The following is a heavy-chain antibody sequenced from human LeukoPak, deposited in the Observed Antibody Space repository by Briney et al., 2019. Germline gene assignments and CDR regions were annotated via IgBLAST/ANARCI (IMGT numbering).Heavy chain of an antibody. CDR3: AKDLSKGRIAAAGSFDY. CDR2: ISGSGGST. V-gene: IGHV3-23*01. D-gene: IGHD6-13*01. CDR1: GFTFSSYA. Sequence: GGSLRLSCAASGFTFSSYAMSWVRQAPGKGLEWVSAISGSGGSTYYADSVKGRFTISRDNSKNTLYLQMNSLRAEDTAVYYCAKDLSKGRIAAAGSFDYWGQGTLVTVPS. J-gene: IGHJ4*02.